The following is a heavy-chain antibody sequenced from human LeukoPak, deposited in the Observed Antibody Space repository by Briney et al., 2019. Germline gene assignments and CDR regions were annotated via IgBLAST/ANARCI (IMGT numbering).Heavy chain of an antibody. V-gene: IGHV1-18*01. Sequence: GASVKVSCKASGYSYTRLGVAWVRQAPGQGLGWMGWISAYNDDTRYAQKFQGRVTVTSDPATNTAYMELRSLRSDDTAVYYCARRTNYDILTGYSPRGYSFDYWGQGALVTVSA. CDR1: GYSYTRLG. CDR3: ARRTNYDILTGYSPRGYSFDY. CDR2: ISAYNDDT. J-gene: IGHJ4*02. D-gene: IGHD3-9*01.